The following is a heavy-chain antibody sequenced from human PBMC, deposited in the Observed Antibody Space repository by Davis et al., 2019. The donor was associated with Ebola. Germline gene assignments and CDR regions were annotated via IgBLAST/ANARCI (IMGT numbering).Heavy chain of an antibody. D-gene: IGHD1-26*01. Sequence: GGSLRSPCQAPGSPLTTYSVSWVCQIPGKGLEWMGRIDPSDSYTTYSPSFQGHVTISADKSISTAYLQCSSLKASDTAKYYCARSMDAIIVGAPDYWGQGTLVTVSS. CDR3: ARSMDAIIVGAPDY. J-gene: IGHJ4*02. CDR2: IDPSDSYT. CDR1: GSPLTTYS. V-gene: IGHV5-10-1*01.